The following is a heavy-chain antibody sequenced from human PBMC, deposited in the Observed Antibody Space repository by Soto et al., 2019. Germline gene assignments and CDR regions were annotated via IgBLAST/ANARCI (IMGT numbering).Heavy chain of an antibody. CDR1: GFTFSSYS. Sequence: SLRLSCAASGFTFSSYSMNWVRQAPGKGLEWVSYISSSSSTIYYADSVKGRFTISRDNAKSSLYLQMNSLRDEDTAVYYCASGRQWLVISAFDIWGQGTMVTVSS. D-gene: IGHD6-19*01. V-gene: IGHV3-48*02. CDR3: ASGRQWLVISAFDI. CDR2: ISSSSSTI. J-gene: IGHJ3*02.